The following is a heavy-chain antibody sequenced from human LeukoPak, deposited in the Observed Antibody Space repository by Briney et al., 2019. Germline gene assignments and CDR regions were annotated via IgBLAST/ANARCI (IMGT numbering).Heavy chain of an antibody. J-gene: IGHJ4*02. CDR2: ISYDGSNK. D-gene: IGHD3-3*01. CDR1: GFTFSSYI. V-gene: IGHV3-30*18. Sequence: PGGSLRLSCVVSGFTFSSYIMHWVRQAPGKGLEWVAVISYDGSNKYYADSVKGRFTISRDNAKNSLYLQMNSLRAEDTALYYCAKATLRFDFDYWGQGTPVTVSS. CDR3: AKATLRFDFDY.